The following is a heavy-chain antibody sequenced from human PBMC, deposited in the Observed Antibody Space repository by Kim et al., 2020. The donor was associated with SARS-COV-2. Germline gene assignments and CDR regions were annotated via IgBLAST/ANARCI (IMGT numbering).Heavy chain of an antibody. Sequence: GESLKISCKGSGYSFTSYWIGWVRQMPGKGLEWMGIIYPGDSDTRYSPSFQGQVTISADKSISTAYLQWSSLKASDTAMYYCARPRGDSSGYDVVGDWYFDLWGRGTLVTVSS. CDR3: ARPRGDSSGYDVVGDWYFDL. V-gene: IGHV5-51*01. CDR1: GYSFTSYW. CDR2: IYPGDSDT. J-gene: IGHJ2*01. D-gene: IGHD3-22*01.